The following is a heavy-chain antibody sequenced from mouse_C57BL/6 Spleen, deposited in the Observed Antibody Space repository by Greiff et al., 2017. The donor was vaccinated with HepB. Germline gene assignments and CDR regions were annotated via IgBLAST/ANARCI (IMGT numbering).Heavy chain of an antibody. CDR1: GFNIKDDY. V-gene: IGHV14-4*01. D-gene: IGHD1-1*01. CDR3: TEFINPY. Sequence: VQLQQSGAELVRSGASVKLSCTASGFNIKDDYMHWVKQRPEQGLEWIGWIDPENGDTEYASKFQGKATITADTSSNTAYLQLSSLTSEDTAVYYCTEFINPYWGQGTTLTVSS. CDR2: IDPENGDT. J-gene: IGHJ2*01.